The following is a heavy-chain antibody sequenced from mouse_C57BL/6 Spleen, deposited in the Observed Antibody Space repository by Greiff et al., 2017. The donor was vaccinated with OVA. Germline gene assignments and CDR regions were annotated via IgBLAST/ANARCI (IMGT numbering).Heavy chain of an antibody. Sequence: QVQLQQSGPELVKPGASVKISCKASGYAFSSSWMNWVKQRPGKGLEWIGRIYPGDGDTNYNGKFKGKATLTADKSSSTAYMQLSSRTSEDSAVYFCAREDYYGSSQFAYWGQGTLVTVSA. V-gene: IGHV1-82*01. CDR3: AREDYYGSSQFAY. CDR2: IYPGDGDT. D-gene: IGHD1-1*01. J-gene: IGHJ3*01. CDR1: GYAFSSSW.